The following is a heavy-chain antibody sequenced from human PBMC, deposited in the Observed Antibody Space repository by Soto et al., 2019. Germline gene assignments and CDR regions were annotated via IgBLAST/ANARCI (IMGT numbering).Heavy chain of an antibody. D-gene: IGHD3-3*01. CDR3: ARGRGAYTDFWSGYSYYYYGMDV. V-gene: IGHV4-34*01. J-gene: IGHJ6*02. Sequence: SETLSLTCAVYGGSFSGYYWSWIRQPPGKGLGWIGEINHSGSTNYNPSLKSRVTISVDTSKNQFSLKLSSVTAADTAVYYCARGRGAYTDFWSGYSYYYYGMDVWGQGTTVTVSS. CDR1: GGSFSGYY. CDR2: INHSGST.